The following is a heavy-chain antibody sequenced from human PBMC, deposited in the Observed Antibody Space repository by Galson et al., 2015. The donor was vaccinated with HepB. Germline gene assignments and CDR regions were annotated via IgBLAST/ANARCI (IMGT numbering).Heavy chain of an antibody. CDR1: GFTFSNAW. V-gene: IGHV3-33*08. J-gene: IGHJ6*02. CDR3: ARGISQYYYAMDV. Sequence: SLRLSCAASGFTFSNAWMSWVRRAPGKGLEWVAVMWSDGSDKYYADSVMGRFTISRDNSKNTVYLQMNSLRAEDTAVYYCARGISQYYYAMDVWGQGTTVTVSS. CDR2: MWSDGSDK.